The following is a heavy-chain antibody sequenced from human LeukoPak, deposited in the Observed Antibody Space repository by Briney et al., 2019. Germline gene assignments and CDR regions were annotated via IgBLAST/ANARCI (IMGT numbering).Heavy chain of an antibody. V-gene: IGHV4-39*07. D-gene: IGHD6-13*01. CDR1: GGSISSSSYY. CDR3: AREFEQQLVE. Sequence: SETLSLTCTVSGGSISSSSYYWGWIRQPPGKGLEWIGSIYYSGSTYYNPSLKSRVTISVDTSKNQFSLKLSSVTAADTAVYYCAREFEQQLVEWGQGTLVTVSS. CDR2: IYYSGST. J-gene: IGHJ4*02.